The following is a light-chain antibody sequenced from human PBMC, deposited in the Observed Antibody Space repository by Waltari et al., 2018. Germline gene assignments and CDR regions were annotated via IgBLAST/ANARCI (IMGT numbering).Light chain of an antibody. V-gene: IGLV3-21*04. CDR2: YDR. Sequence: SYVVTQPPSVSVAPGETATITCGGDNIGTYSVHWYQQKAGQAPVLVIFYDRDRPSGIPDRFAGSKSGNTATLTISRVEAGDEARYYCHVWHPHVDPGVFGTGTEVTVL. CDR3: HVWHPHVDPGV. J-gene: IGLJ1*01. CDR1: NIGTYS.